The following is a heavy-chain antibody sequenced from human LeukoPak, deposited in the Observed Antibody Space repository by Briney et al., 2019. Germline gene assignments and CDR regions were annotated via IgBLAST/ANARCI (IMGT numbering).Heavy chain of an antibody. Sequence: GGSLRLSCAASAFTFNDYYMTWIRQAPGKGLEYVSYISSSGNSIYYADSVKGRFTISRDNARESLYLQMNTLAVEDTALYFCVRDRNPRHNYFDLWGQGTLVTVSS. D-gene: IGHD1-1*01. CDR1: AFTFNDYY. J-gene: IGHJ4*02. CDR3: VRDRNPRHNYFDL. V-gene: IGHV3-11*04. CDR2: ISSSGNSI.